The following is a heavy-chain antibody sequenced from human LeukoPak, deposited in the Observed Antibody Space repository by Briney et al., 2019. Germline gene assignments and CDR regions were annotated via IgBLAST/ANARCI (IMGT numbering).Heavy chain of an antibody. CDR1: GFTFSSYA. Sequence: PGGSLRLSCAASGFTFSSYAMHWVRQAPGKGLEYVSAISSNGGSTYYANSVKGRFTISRDNSKNTLYLQMGSLRAEDMAVYYCARGSSYAARPLPTSYWGQGTLVTVSS. D-gene: IGHD6-6*01. CDR3: ARGSSYAARPLPTSY. CDR2: ISSNGGST. J-gene: IGHJ4*02. V-gene: IGHV3-64*01.